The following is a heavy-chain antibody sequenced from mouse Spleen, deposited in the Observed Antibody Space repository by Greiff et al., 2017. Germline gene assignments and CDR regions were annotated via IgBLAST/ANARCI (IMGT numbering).Heavy chain of an antibody. CDR2: IRSESSNYAT. D-gene: IGHD4-1*01. CDR3: VREGELRYFDY. V-gene: IGHV10-3*01. J-gene: IGHJ2*01. CDR1: GFTFKTYA. Sequence: EVQLVESGGGLVQPKGSLKLSCAASGFTFKTYAMHWVRQAPGKGLEWVTRIRSESSNYATYYADSVKDRFTISRDDSQSMLYLQMNNLKTEDTAMYYCVREGELRYFDYWGQGTTLTVSS.